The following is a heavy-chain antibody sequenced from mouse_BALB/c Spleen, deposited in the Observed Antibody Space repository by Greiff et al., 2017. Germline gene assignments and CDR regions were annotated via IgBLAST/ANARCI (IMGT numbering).Heavy chain of an antibody. V-gene: IGHV5-12-2*01. CDR1: GFTFSSYT. D-gene: IGHD2-2*01. Sequence: EVQGVESGGGLVQPGGSLKLSCAASGFTFSSYTMSWVRQTPEKRLEWVAYISNGGGSTYYPDTVKGRFTISRDNAKNTLYLQMSSLKSEDTAMYYCARHPPYGYGGFAYWGQGTLVTVSA. CDR2: ISNGGGST. CDR3: ARHPPYGYGGFAY. J-gene: IGHJ3*01.